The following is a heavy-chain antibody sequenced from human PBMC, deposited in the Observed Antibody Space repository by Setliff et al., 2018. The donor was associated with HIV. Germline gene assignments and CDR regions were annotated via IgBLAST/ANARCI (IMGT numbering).Heavy chain of an antibody. J-gene: IGHJ5*02. V-gene: IGHV4-59*01. CDR1: GASISSYY. D-gene: IGHD6-19*01. CDR2: ITDSGNT. CDR3: AREGQWLA. Sequence: SETLSLTCNVSGASISSYYWTWIRQSPGNRLEWLGYITDSGNTNYNPSLRRRVTISADTSKNQVSLRLRSVTAADTAVYYCAREGQWLAWGQGTLVTVSS.